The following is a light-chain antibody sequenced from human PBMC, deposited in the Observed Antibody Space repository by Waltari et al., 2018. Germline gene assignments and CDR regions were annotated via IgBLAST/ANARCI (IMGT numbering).Light chain of an antibody. CDR3: LQYNDWPPWT. Sequence: IVMTQSPPTLSASPGVRSPPSCRAPQSVTSNLAWYPQKPGQAPRVLIFGASTRATDHPARFSGSGSGTEFTLTISSLQSEDFAVYYCLQYNDWPPWTFGQGTKVEIK. CDR1: QSVTSN. J-gene: IGKJ1*01. CDR2: GAS. V-gene: IGKV3-15*01.